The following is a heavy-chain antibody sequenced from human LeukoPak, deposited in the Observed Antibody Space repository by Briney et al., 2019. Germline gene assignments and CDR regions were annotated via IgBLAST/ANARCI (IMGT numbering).Heavy chain of an antibody. CDR3: ARDRGRADDFWSGYYTGYFDY. Sequence: GGSLRLSCAASGFTFSSYNMNWVRQAPGKGLEWVSYISSSSSTIYFADSVKGRFTISRDEAKNSLYLQMNSLRAEDTAVYYCARDRGRADDFWSGYYTGYFDYWGQGTLVTVSS. CDR2: ISSSSSTI. D-gene: IGHD3-3*01. CDR1: GFTFSSYN. V-gene: IGHV3-48*01. J-gene: IGHJ4*02.